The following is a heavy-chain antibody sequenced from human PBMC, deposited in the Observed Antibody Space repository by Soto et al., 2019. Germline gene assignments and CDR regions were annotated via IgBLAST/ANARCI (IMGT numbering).Heavy chain of an antibody. Sequence: EVQLLESGGGLVQPGGSLRLSCAASGFTFSSYVMNWVRQPPGKGLEWVSGISGSGGSTYYADSVKGRFTISRDNSKNTLYLQMKCVKGEGTAVYYCAKGPRAPPPHDYGMDVWGQGTTVTVSS. CDR1: GFTFSSYV. CDR2: ISGSGGST. CDR3: AKGPRAPPPHDYGMDV. J-gene: IGHJ6*02. V-gene: IGHV3-23*01.